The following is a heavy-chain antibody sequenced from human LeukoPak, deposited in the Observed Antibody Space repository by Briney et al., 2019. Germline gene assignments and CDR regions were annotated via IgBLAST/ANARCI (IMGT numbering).Heavy chain of an antibody. CDR1: GLTFSSYA. J-gene: IGHJ4*02. D-gene: IGHD4-17*01. Sequence: PGGSLRLSCADSGLTFSSYAMRWVRPAPGKGLEWVSAISGSGDNTYNADSVKGRFTISRDNSKNTLYLQRNSLRPEDTAVYYCAKDDGDHDFDYGGQGTLVTVSS. CDR3: AKDDGDHDFDY. CDR2: ISGSGDNT. V-gene: IGHV3-23*01.